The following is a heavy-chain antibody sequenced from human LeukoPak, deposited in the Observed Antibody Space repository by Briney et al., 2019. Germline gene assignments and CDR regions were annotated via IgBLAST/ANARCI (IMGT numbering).Heavy chain of an antibody. D-gene: IGHD3-10*01. CDR3: AKDMDPYYYYGMDV. CDR1: GFTFSDYY. J-gene: IGHJ6*02. CDR2: ISSSGSTI. Sequence: GGSLRLSCAASGFTFSDYYMSWIRQAPGKGLEWVSYISSSGSTIYYADSVKGRFTISRDNAKNSLYLQMNSLRAEDTALYYCAKDMDPYYYYGMDVWGQGTTVTVSS. V-gene: IGHV3-11*01.